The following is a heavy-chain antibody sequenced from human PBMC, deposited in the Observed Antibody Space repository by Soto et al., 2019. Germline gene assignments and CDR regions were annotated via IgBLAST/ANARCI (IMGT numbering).Heavy chain of an antibody. V-gene: IGHV4-39*01. CDR1: GGSISSSTYY. CDR2: VYYSGST. D-gene: IGHD3-22*01. Sequence: LSLPCTVSGGSISSSTYYWGWIRQPPGKGLEWIGSVYYSGSTYYNPSLKSRVTISVDTSNNQFSLKLNSVTAADTAVYYCARHQYYYDSSGYTLDYWGQGTLVTVSS. J-gene: IGHJ4*02. CDR3: ARHQYYYDSSGYTLDY.